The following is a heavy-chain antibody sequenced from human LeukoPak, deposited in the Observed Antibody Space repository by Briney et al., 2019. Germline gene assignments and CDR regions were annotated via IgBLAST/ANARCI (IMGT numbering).Heavy chain of an antibody. Sequence: ASVKVSFKASGYTFTCYYMHLVRQAPGQGLEWMGWINPNSGGTNYAQKFQVRGTMTMDTSISTAYMELSRLRSDDTAVYYCARGSGYSGYAFDYWGQGTLVTVSS. J-gene: IGHJ4*02. D-gene: IGHD5-12*01. CDR1: GYTFTCYY. CDR3: ARGSGYSGYAFDY. V-gene: IGHV1-2*02. CDR2: INPNSGGT.